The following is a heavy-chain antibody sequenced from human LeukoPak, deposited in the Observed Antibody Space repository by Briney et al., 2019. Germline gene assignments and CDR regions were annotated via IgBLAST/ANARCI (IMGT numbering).Heavy chain of an antibody. V-gene: IGHV1-69*01. CDR3: AGYHDYGDYRAFDI. CDR2: IIPIFGTA. D-gene: IGHD4-17*01. J-gene: IGHJ3*02. Sequence: SVKVSCKASGGTFSIYAISWVRQPPGQGLELVGGIIPIFGTANYAQKFQGRVTITADESTSTAYMELSSLRSEDTAVYYCAGYHDYGDYRAFDIWGQGTMVTVSS. CDR1: GGTFSIYA.